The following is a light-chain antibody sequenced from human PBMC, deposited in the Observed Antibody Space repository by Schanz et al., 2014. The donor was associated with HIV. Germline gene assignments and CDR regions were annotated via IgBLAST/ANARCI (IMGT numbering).Light chain of an antibody. CDR1: TSDIGTYDL. Sequence: QSALTQPASVSGSPGQSITISCTGTTSDIGTYDLVSWYQQHPGRAPKLLIYEVSKRPSGVSSRFSGSKSVNTASLTISGLQADDEADYYCCSYASGSTPLFVFGTGTKLTVL. CDR2: EVS. V-gene: IGLV2-23*02. CDR3: CSYASGSTPLFV. J-gene: IGLJ1*01.